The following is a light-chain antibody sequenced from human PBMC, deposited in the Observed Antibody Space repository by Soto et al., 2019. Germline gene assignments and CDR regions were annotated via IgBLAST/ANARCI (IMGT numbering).Light chain of an antibody. CDR1: SGSIASHS. V-gene: IGLV6-57*02. J-gene: IGLJ3*02. Sequence: NFMLTQPHSVSESPGKTVTISCTGSSGSIASHSVQWYQQRPGSAPTTVIYENNQRPSGVPGRFSASIDSSSNSASLTISGLKTEDEADYYCQSYDSNNQVFGGGTKLTVL. CDR2: ENN. CDR3: QSYDSNNQV.